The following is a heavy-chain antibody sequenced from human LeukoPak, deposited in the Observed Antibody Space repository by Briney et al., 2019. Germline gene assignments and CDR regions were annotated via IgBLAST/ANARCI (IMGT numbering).Heavy chain of an antibody. CDR2: IIPIFGTA. J-gene: IGHJ4*02. V-gene: IGHV1-69*06. CDR3: ASKYCSGGSCSNWGPFFDY. Sequence: SVKVSCKASGGTFSSYAISWVRQAPGQGLEWMGGIIPIFGTANYAQKFQGRVTITADKSTSTAYMELSSLRSEDTAVYYCASKYCSGGSCSNWGPFFDYWGQGTLVTVSS. D-gene: IGHD2-15*01. CDR1: GGTFSSYA.